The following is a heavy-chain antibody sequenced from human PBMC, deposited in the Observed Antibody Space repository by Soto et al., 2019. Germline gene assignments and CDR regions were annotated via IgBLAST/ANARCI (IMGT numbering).Heavy chain of an antibody. Sequence: GASVKVSCKASGYTFTSYGISWVRQAPGQGLEWMGWISAYNGNTNYAQKLQGRVTMTKDTSTSRAYMELRSLSSDDTAVYYCARDIVVIPSFCMDVWGQGTTVTVSS. CDR2: ISAYNGNT. CDR1: GYTFTSYG. CDR3: ARDIVVIPSFCMDV. V-gene: IGHV1-18*01. D-gene: IGHD3-22*01. J-gene: IGHJ6*02.